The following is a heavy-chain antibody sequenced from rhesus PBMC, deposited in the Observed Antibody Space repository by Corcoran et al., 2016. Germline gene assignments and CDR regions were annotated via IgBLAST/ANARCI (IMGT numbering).Heavy chain of an antibody. Sequence: QVQLQESGPGVVKPSETLSLTCAVPGYSISSGYDWSWSRQPPGKGLEWIGYIYGSSGSTNYNPSLKNRVTISKDTSKNQFSLKLSSVTAADTAVYYCARMRADWYFDLWGPGTPITISS. CDR1: GYSISSGYD. J-gene: IGHJ2*01. V-gene: IGHV4-76*01. CDR3: ARMRADWYFDL. CDR2: IYGSSGST.